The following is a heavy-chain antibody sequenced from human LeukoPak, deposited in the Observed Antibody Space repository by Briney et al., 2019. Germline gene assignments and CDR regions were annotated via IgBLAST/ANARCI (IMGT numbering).Heavy chain of an antibody. CDR1: GFTVSNNF. J-gene: IGHJ4*02. CDR3: AKLVVAIGTIDYFDY. V-gene: IGHV3-66*01. CDR2: IYSDGRT. D-gene: IGHD2-15*01. Sequence: GGSLRLSCAAPGFTVSNNFMTWVRQVPGKGLEWLSVIYSDGRTFYADSVKDRFTISRDNFKNTLYLQMNSLRAEDTAVYYCAKLVVAIGTIDYFDYWGQGTLVTVSS.